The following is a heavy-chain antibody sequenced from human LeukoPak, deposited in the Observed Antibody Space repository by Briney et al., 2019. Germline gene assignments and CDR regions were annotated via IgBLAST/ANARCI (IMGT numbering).Heavy chain of an antibody. CDR2: IYHSGST. CDR1: GGSISSGGYS. D-gene: IGHD5-18*01. CDR3: ARAAPNSYGFDY. Sequence: TLSLTCAVSGGSISSGGYSWSWIRQPPGKGLEWIGYIYHSGSTYYNPSLKSRVTISVDRSKNQFSLKLSSVTAADTAVYYCARAAPNSYGFDYWGQGTLVTVSS. J-gene: IGHJ4*02. V-gene: IGHV4-30-2*01.